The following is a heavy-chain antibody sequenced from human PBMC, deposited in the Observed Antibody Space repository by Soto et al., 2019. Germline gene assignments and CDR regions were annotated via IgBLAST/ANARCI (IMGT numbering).Heavy chain of an antibody. CDR3: VRIRYQLPSSVLWLDP. D-gene: IGHD3-16*01. J-gene: IGHJ5*02. CDR1: GGFLSESY. V-gene: IGHV4-34*01. Sequence: SETLSLTCAVYGGFLSESYWAWIRQPPGKGLEWIGEINHVGGTNYNPSLKSRVTMSVDTSQNQFSLRLISVTAADTAMYFCVRIRYQLPSSVLWLDPWGQGTPVTVSS. CDR2: INHVGGT.